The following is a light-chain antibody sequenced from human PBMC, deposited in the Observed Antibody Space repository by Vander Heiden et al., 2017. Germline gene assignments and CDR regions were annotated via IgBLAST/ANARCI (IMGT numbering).Light chain of an antibody. CDR1: QSVSTY. V-gene: IGKV3-20*01. J-gene: IGKJ1*01. CDR2: DAS. CDR3: QRYGASPRR. Sequence: EIVLTQSPGTLSLSPGERATFSCRASQSVSTYLACYQQKPARAPGLFLYDASTRATDIQSRFSGGGSGTDFTFTIAELEPEDFEVNYCQRYGASPRRLGQGTKVEI.